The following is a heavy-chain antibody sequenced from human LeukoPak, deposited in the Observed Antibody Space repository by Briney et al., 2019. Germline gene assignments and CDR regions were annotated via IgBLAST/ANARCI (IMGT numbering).Heavy chain of an antibody. CDR1: GFPFSTND. CDR2: ISGSASGGT. V-gene: IGHV3-23*01. J-gene: IGHJ4*02. Sequence: PGGSLRLSCAASGFPFSTNDMSWVRQPPGKGLEWVSAISGSASGGTTYEDSVKGRFTISRDNSKGTLYLQMNSLRAEGTAVYYCAKVKTHWYFDNWGRGTLVTVSS. D-gene: IGHD1-1*01. CDR3: AKVKTHWYFDN.